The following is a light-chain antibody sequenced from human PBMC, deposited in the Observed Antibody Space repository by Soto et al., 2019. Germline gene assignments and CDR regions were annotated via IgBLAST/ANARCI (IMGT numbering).Light chain of an antibody. CDR3: QQSYSTPT. CDR1: QSISSY. Sequence: DIQMTQSPASICTSXAGRVTITCRASQSISSYLNWYQQKPGKAPKLLIYAASSLQSGVPSRFSGSGSGTDFTLTISSLQPEDFATYYCQQSYSTPTFGGGTKVDIK. CDR2: AAS. J-gene: IGKJ4*01. V-gene: IGKV1-39*01.